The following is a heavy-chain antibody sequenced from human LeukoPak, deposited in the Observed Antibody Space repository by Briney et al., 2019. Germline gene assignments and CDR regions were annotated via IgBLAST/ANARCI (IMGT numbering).Heavy chain of an antibody. CDR1: GFTFSNFA. D-gene: IGHD1-20*01. CDR3: AKDSGMTGIPRPFAY. Sequence: PGGSLRLSCATSGFTFSNFAMHWVRQPPGKGLEWVALTWFDGSSEYYADSVKGRFTISRDNSKNTPLMQMSSPRAEDTAVYFCAKDSGMTGIPRPFAYWGQGTLVTVSS. CDR2: TWFDGSSE. V-gene: IGHV3-33*03. J-gene: IGHJ4*02.